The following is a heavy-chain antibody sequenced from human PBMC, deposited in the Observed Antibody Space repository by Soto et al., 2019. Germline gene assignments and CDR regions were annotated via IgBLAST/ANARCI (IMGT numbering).Heavy chain of an antibody. J-gene: IGHJ4*02. Sequence: QVQLVQSGAEVKKPGASEKVSCKASGYTFSSYGISWVRQAPGQGLEWMGWISAYNGNTKYAQKLQGRVTMTTDTSTSTAYMQLRSLRSDDAVVYYCARDLGQQLFDYWGQGTLVTVSS. CDR2: ISAYNGNT. CDR3: ARDLGQQLFDY. CDR1: GYTFSSYG. V-gene: IGHV1-18*01. D-gene: IGHD6-13*01.